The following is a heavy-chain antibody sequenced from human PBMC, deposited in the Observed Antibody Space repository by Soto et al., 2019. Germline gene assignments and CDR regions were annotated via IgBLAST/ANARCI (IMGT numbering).Heavy chain of an antibody. Sequence: SETLSLTCAVYGGSFSGYYWSWIRQPPGKGLEWIGEINHSGSTNYNPSLKSRVTISRDNSKNTLYLQMNSLRAEDTAVYYCARDTDFDYYYYGMDVWGQGTTVTVSS. J-gene: IGHJ6*02. V-gene: IGHV4-34*01. D-gene: IGHD3-9*01. CDR3: ARDTDFDYYYYGMDV. CDR2: INHSGST. CDR1: GGSFSGYY.